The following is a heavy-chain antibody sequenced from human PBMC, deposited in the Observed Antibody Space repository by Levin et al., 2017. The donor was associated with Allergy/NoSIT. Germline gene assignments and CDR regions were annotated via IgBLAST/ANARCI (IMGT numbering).Heavy chain of an antibody. CDR1: GFTFSDYT. V-gene: IGHV3-30-3*01. CDR3: ARDRGVQQWEYYFDF. J-gene: IGHJ4*02. Sequence: LSLTCAASGFTFSDYTMHWVRKAPGKGLEWMAVISHDGSSKYYADSVKGRFTISRDNSKNTLHLQMNSLSSEDTAVYYCARDRGVQQWEYYFDFWGQGTLVTVSS. CDR2: ISHDGSSK. D-gene: IGHD3-10*01.